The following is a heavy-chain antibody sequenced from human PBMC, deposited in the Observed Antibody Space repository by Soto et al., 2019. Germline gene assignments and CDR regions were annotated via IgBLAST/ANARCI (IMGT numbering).Heavy chain of an antibody. Sequence: SVKVSCKASGGTFSSYTISWVRQAPGQGLEWMGRIIPILGIANYAQKFQGRVTITADKSTSTAYMELSSLRSEDTAVYYCAGDCSGGSCYSDYWGQGTLVTVSS. CDR2: IIPILGIA. J-gene: IGHJ4*02. V-gene: IGHV1-69*02. CDR1: GGTFSSYT. D-gene: IGHD2-15*01. CDR3: AGDCSGGSCYSDY.